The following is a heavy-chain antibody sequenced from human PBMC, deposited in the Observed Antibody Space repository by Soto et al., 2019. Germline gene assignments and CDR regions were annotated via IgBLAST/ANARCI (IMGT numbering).Heavy chain of an antibody. CDR1: GGSVNSGSYY. Sequence: SETLSLTCTVSGGSVNSGSYYWSWIRQPPGKGLEWIGYIYYTGDINYNPSLRSRVTISVDTSKNQFSPKLSSVTAADTAVYYCARTLGPQVTGYVDSDYRWTIDQWGQGTLVTVSS. J-gene: IGHJ4*02. CDR2: IYYTGDI. D-gene: IGHD4-4*01. CDR3: ARTLGPQVTGYVDSDYRWTIDQ. V-gene: IGHV4-61*01.